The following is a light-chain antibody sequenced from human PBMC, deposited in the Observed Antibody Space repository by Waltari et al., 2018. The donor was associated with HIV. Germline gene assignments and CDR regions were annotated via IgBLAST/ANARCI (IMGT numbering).Light chain of an antibody. J-gene: IGLJ3*02. CDR3: ATWDDSLNAWV. V-gene: IGLV1-44*01. Sequence: QSVLNQSPSASGTPGPRVIISCSGSSSNIGSNNVTWYQQFPGTAPKRLIYSYGPRPSGVPERFSGSKSATSASLAISGLRSEDEADYYCATWDDSLNAWVFGGGTKLTVL. CDR2: SYG. CDR1: SSNIGSNN.